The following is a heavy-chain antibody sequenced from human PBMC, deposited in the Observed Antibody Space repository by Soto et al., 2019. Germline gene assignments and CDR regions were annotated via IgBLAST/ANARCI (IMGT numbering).Heavy chain of an antibody. J-gene: IGHJ3*02. CDR3: ARRIGDAFDI. CDR2: IIPIFGTA. V-gene: IGHV1-69*06. Sequence: SVKVSCKASGGTFSSYAISWVRAPGQGLEWMGGIIPIFGTANYAQKFQGRVTITADKSTSTAYMELSSLRSEDTAVYYCARRIGDAFDIWGQGTMVTVSS. CDR1: GGTFSSYA.